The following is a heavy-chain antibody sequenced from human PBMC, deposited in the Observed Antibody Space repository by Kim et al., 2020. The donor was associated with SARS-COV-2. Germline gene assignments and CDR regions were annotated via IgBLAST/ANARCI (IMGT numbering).Heavy chain of an antibody. V-gene: IGHV1-2*02. CDR1: GYTFTGYY. CDR2: INPNSGGT. D-gene: IGHD3-10*01. J-gene: IGHJ4*02. Sequence: ASVKVSCKASGYTFTGYYMHWVRQAPGQGLEWMGWINPNSGGTNYAQKFQGRVTMTRDTSISTAYMELSRLRSDDTAVYYCARDLPDSYYGSGSYLFDYWGQGTLVTVSS. CDR3: ARDLPDSYYGSGSYLFDY.